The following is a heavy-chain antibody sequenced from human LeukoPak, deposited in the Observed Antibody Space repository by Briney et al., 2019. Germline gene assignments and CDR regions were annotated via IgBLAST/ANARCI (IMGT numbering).Heavy chain of an antibody. CDR2: ISTYNGNT. J-gene: IGHJ4*02. D-gene: IGHD3-16*01. CDR1: GYTFTGYY. Sequence: ASVKVSCKASGYTFTGYYMHWVRQAPGQGLEWMGWISTYNGNTNYAQKLQGRVTMTTDTSTSTAYMELRSLRSDDTAVYYCARDYGGGDYWGQGTLVTVSS. CDR3: ARDYGGGDY. V-gene: IGHV1-18*04.